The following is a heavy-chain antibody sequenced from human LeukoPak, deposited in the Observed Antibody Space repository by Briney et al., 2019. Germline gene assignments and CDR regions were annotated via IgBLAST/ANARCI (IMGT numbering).Heavy chain of an antibody. CDR1: GFAVSTNY. CDR3: ARDQRSESYYPWGWFDP. Sequence: GGSLRLSCAASGFAVSTNYLSWVRQAPGKGLEWVSVIYSDGSTYYTDSVKGRFTISRDNSKNTLYLQVNSLRPEDTAVYYCARDQRSESYYPWGWFDPWGRGTLVTVSS. CDR2: IYSDGST. J-gene: IGHJ5*02. D-gene: IGHD1-26*01. V-gene: IGHV3-66*02.